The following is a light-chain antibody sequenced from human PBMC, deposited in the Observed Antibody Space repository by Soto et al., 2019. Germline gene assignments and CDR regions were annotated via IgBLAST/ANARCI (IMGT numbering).Light chain of an antibody. Sequence: QSALTQPASVSGSPGQSITISCTGTSSDIGTYNLVSWYQHYPGKAPKLMIYEGIKRPSGVSNRFSGSKSGNTAFLTISGLQAEDEADYYCCSYAGSGTDNYVFGSGTELPVL. CDR1: SSDIGTYNL. CDR2: EGI. J-gene: IGLJ1*01. V-gene: IGLV2-23*01. CDR3: CSYAGSGTDNYV.